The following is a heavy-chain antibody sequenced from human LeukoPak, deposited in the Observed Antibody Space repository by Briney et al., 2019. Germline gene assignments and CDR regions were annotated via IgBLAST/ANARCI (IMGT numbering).Heavy chain of an antibody. J-gene: IGHJ5*02. V-gene: IGHV3-66*02. CDR2: IYSGGST. CDR3: ASTGYSSGWYSWFDP. CDR1: GFTVSSNY. D-gene: IGHD6-19*01. Sequence: PGGSLRLSCVASGFTVSSNYMSWVRQAPGKGLEWVSLIYSGGSTYYADSVRGRFTISRDNSKNTLYLQMNSLRAEDTALYYCASTGYSSGWYSWFDPWGQGTLVTVSS.